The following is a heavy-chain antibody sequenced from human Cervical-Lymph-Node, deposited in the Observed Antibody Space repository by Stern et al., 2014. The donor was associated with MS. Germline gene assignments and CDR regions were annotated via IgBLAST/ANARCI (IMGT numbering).Heavy chain of an antibody. CDR3: ARVRRSDYGASYCDY. CDR2: IKWNGVSS. D-gene: IGHD4-17*01. Sequence: EMQLVESGGSVVRPGGSLGLSCVASGFNFDDYAMTWVRQAPGKGLEWVSGIKWNGVSSGHADSVKGRFTISRDNAKNSLHLQMNSLRAEDTAVYYCARVRRSDYGASYCDYWGQGTLVTVSS. V-gene: IGHV3-20*04. CDR1: GFNFDDYA. J-gene: IGHJ4*02.